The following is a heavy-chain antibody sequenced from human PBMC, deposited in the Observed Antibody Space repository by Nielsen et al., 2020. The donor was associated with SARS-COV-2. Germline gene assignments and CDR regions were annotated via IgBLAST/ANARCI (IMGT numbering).Heavy chain of an antibody. V-gene: IGHV3-21*01. CDR1: GFTFGSYS. J-gene: IGHJ6*04. CDR2: ISSSSSYI. Sequence: GGSLRLSCAASGFTFGSYSMNWVRQAPGKGLEWVSSISSSSSYIYYADSVKGRFTISRDNAKNSLYLQMNSLRAEDTAVYYCARVRAGIQLWTMQEMDVWGKGTTVTVSS. D-gene: IGHD5-18*01. CDR3: ARVRAGIQLWTMQEMDV.